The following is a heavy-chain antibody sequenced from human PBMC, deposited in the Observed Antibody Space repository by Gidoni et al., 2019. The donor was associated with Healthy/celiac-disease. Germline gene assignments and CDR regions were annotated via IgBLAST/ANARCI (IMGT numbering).Heavy chain of an antibody. J-gene: IGHJ3*02. CDR3: ATTLSWDSSSWTAGAFDI. CDR1: GYTFTSYA. D-gene: IGHD6-13*01. CDR2: INAGNGNT. Sequence: QVQLVQSGAEVKKPGASVKVSCKASGYTFTSYAMHWVRQAPGQRLEWMGWINAGNGNTKYSQKFQGRVTITRDTSASTAYMELSSLRSEDTAVYYCATTLSWDSSSWTAGAFDIWGQGTMVTVSS. V-gene: IGHV1-3*01.